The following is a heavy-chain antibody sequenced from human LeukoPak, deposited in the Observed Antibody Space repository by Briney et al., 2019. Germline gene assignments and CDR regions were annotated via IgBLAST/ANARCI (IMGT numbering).Heavy chain of an antibody. Sequence: PGGSPRLSCAASGFTFSSYEMNWVRQAPGKGLEWVSYISSSGSTIYYADSVKGRFTISRDNAKNSLYLQMNSLRAEDTAVYYCARSTPSFGYWGQGTLVTVSS. J-gene: IGHJ4*02. CDR3: ARSTPSFGY. D-gene: IGHD2-2*01. CDR2: ISSSGSTI. V-gene: IGHV3-48*03. CDR1: GFTFSSYE.